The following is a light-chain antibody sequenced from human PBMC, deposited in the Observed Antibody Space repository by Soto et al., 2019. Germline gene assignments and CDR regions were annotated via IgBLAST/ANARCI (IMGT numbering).Light chain of an antibody. Sequence: DIPRTQSPSTLSASGGETFTSTCRASQSIDTWLAWHQQKPGRAPKLLISNASILESGVPSRFSGSGSGTDFTLTINGLQPDDFAIYYCQQYISYRAFGQGTKVDNK. CDR2: NAS. J-gene: IGKJ1*01. CDR3: QQYISYRA. CDR1: QSIDTW. V-gene: IGKV1-5*03.